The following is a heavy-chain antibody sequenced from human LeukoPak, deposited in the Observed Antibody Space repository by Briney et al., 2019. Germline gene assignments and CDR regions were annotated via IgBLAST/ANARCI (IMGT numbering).Heavy chain of an antibody. J-gene: IGHJ6*03. D-gene: IGHD2-8*01. CDR2: ISGSGGST. Sequence: QPGGSLRLSRAASGFTFSSYGMSWVRQAPGKGLEWVSAISGSGGSTYYADSVKGRFTISRDNSKNTLYLQMNSLRAEDTAVYYCAKGGTNPYYYYYMDVWGKGTTVTISS. CDR3: AKGGTNPYYYYYMDV. CDR1: GFTFSSYG. V-gene: IGHV3-23*01.